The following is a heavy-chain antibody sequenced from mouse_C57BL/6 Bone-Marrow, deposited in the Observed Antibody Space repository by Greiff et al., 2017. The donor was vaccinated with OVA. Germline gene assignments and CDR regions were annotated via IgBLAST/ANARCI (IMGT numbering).Heavy chain of an antibody. J-gene: IGHJ3*01. Sequence: VQLQQSGPGLVQPSQSLSITCTVSGFSLTSYGVHWVRQSPGQGLEWLGVIWSGGSTDYNAAFISRLSISKDNSKSQVFLKMNSLQAADTAIYYCARLEFADWGQGTLVTVSA. CDR2: IWSGGST. V-gene: IGHV2-2*01. CDR3: ARLEFAD. CDR1: GFSLTSYG.